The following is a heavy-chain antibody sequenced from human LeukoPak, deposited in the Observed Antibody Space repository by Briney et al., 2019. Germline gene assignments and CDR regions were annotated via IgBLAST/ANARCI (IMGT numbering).Heavy chain of an antibody. D-gene: IGHD6-13*01. CDR2: IYYSGST. CDR1: GGSINNYY. CDR3: ARASGYSSSWYDY. V-gene: IGHV4-59*01. Sequence: SETLSLTCTVSGGSINNYYWSWIRQPPGKGLEWIGYIYYSGSTNYNPSLKSRVTISVDTSKNQFSLKLSSVTAADTAVYYCARASGYSSSWYDYWGQGTLVTVSS. J-gene: IGHJ4*02.